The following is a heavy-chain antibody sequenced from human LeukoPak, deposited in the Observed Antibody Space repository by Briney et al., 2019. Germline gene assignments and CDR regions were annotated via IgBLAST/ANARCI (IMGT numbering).Heavy chain of an antibody. CDR2: ISGSGGST. CDR1: GFTFSSYA. CDR3: AKNKGSGSYYSYYYYGMDV. Sequence: PGGSLRLSCAAPGFTFSSYAMSWVRQAPGKGLEWVSAISGSGGSTYYADSVKGRFTISRDNSKNTLYLQMNSLRAEDTAVYYCAKNKGSGSYYSYYYYGMDVWGQGTTVTVSS. J-gene: IGHJ6*02. D-gene: IGHD3-10*01. V-gene: IGHV3-23*01.